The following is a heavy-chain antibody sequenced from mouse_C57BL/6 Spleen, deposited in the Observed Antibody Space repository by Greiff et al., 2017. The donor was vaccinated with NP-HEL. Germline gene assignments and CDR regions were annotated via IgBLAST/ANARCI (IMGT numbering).Heavy chain of an antibody. CDR1: GYSITSGYY. J-gene: IGHJ3*01. CDR3: ARGAYYSNYAWFAY. V-gene: IGHV3-6*01. D-gene: IGHD2-5*01. Sequence: EVKLEESGPGLVKPSQSLSLTCSVTGYSITSGYYWNWIRQFPGNKLEWMGYISYDGSNNYNPSLKNRISITRDTSKNQFFLKLNSVTTEDTATYYCARGAYYSNYAWFAYWGQGTLVTVSA. CDR2: ISYDGSN.